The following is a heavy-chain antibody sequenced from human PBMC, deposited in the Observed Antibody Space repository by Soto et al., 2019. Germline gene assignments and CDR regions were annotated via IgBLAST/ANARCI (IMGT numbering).Heavy chain of an antibody. CDR2: IYTSGST. CDR3: ASEFKFPRWEQLRYFDY. CDR1: GGSISSYY. D-gene: IGHD1-26*01. Sequence: QVQLQESGPGLVKPSETLSLTCTVSGGSISSYYWSWIRQPAGKGLEWIGRIYTSGSTNYNPSLTTRVTMSVDTSKNQLSLKLSSVTAAYTAVYYCASEFKFPRWEQLRYFDYWGQGTRVTVSS. J-gene: IGHJ4*02. V-gene: IGHV4-4*07.